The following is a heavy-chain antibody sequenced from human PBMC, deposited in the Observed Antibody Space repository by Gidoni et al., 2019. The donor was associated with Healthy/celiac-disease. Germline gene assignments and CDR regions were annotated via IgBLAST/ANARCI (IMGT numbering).Heavy chain of an antibody. J-gene: IGHJ4*02. V-gene: IGHV7-4-1*02. CDR3: ARGGFGELSKPLWIGY. CDR2: INTNTGNP. D-gene: IGHD3-10*01. CDR1: GYTFTSYA. Sequence: QVQLVQSGSELKKPGASVKVSCTASGYTFTSYAMNWVRQAPGQGLEWMGWINTNTGNPTYAQGFTGRFVFALDTSVSTAYMQISSLKAEDTAVYYCARGGFGELSKPLWIGYWGQGTLVTVSS.